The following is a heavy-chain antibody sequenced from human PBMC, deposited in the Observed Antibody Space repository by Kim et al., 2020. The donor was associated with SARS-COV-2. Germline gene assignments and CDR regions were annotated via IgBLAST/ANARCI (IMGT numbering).Heavy chain of an antibody. J-gene: IGHJ5*02. Sequence: SETLSLTCAVYGGSFSGYYWSWIRQPPGKGLEWIGEINHSGSTNYNPSLKSRVTISVDTSKNQFSLTLSSVTAADTAVYYCAGIRVPTIFGVVASSYNWFDPWGQGTLVTVSS. CDR2: INHSGST. D-gene: IGHD3-3*01. CDR3: AGIRVPTIFGVVASSYNWFDP. V-gene: IGHV4-34*01. CDR1: GGSFSGYY.